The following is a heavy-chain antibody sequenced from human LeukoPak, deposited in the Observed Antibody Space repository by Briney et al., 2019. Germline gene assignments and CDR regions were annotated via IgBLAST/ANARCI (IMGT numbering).Heavy chain of an antibody. CDR2: ISSSGNII. Sequence: GGSLRLSCAASGFTFRRYEMNWVRQAPGKGLEWIACISSSGNIIYYSDSVKGRFTISRDNANSSLYLQMNSLSAEDTAVYYCARESSSDNDDYYHNPEYLQHWGQGTLVTVSS. J-gene: IGHJ1*01. D-gene: IGHD3-10*01. CDR3: ARESSSDNDDYYHNPEYLQH. V-gene: IGHV3-48*03. CDR1: GFTFRRYE.